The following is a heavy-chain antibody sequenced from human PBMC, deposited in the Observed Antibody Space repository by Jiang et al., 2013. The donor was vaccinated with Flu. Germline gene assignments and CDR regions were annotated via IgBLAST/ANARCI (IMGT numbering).Heavy chain of an antibody. J-gene: IGHJ4*02. V-gene: IGHV1-2*02. Sequence: GAEVKKPGASVKVSCKASGYTFTGYYMHWVRQSPGQGLQWMGWISTKNGDTDYAQAFQGRVTMTRDTSISTVYMELASLRSDDTAIYYCARDLYRSYDFWGQGTLVTV. CDR2: ISTKNGDT. D-gene: IGHD3-10*01. CDR3: ARDLYRSYDF. CDR1: GYTFTGYY.